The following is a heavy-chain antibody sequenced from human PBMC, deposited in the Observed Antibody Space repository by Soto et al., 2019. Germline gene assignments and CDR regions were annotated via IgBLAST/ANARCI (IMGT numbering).Heavy chain of an antibody. J-gene: IGHJ6*03. CDR3: ARAQYCSSTSCYEGYYYYYYMDV. CDR1: GYTFTSYD. D-gene: IGHD2-2*01. V-gene: IGHV1-8*01. Sequence: ASVKVSCKASGYTFTSYDINWVRQATGQGLEWMGWMNPNSGNTGYAQKFQGRVTMTRNTSISPAYMELSSLRSEDTAVYYCARAQYCSSTSCYEGYYYYYYMDVWGKGTTVTVSS. CDR2: MNPNSGNT.